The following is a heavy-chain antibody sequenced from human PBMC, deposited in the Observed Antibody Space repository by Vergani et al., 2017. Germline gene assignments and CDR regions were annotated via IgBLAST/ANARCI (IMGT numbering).Heavy chain of an antibody. Sequence: EVDLVESGGGLAQPGGSLRLSCEASGFTFRNYAMTWVRQAPGKGLEWVSIISDNGGTTYYADSVKGRFTISRDNSKNTLFLHMNSLRPEDTAVYYCAKVGRSEVAGTFGAFDIWGQGTMVTVSS. D-gene: IGHD6-19*01. CDR1: GFTFRNYA. V-gene: IGHV3-23*04. J-gene: IGHJ3*02. CDR2: ISDNGGTT. CDR3: AKVGRSEVAGTFGAFDI.